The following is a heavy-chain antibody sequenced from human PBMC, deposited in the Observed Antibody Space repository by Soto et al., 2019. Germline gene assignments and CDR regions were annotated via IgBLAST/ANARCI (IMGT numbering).Heavy chain of an antibody. CDR1: GFTFSSYG. CDR3: EAAALFDY. D-gene: IGHD6-13*01. J-gene: IGHJ4*02. V-gene: IGHV3-30*03. Sequence: LRLSCAASGFTFSSYGMHWVRQAPGKGLEWVAVISYDGSNKYYADSVKGRFTISRDNSKNTLYLQMNSLRAEDTAVYYCEAAALFDYWGQGTLVTVSS. CDR2: ISYDGSNK.